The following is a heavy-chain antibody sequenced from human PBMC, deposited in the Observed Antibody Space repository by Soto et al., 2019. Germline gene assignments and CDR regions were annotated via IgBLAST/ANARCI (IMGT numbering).Heavy chain of an antibody. D-gene: IGHD3-9*01. V-gene: IGHV4-30-4*01. Sequence: PSETLSLTCTVSGGSISSGDYYWSWIRQPPGKGQEWIGYIYYSGSTYYNPSLKSRVTISVDTSKNQFSLKLSSVTAADTAVCYCASVLRYFDWLPHYGMDVWGQGTTVTVSS. CDR1: GGSISSGDYY. CDR3: ASVLRYFDWLPHYGMDV. J-gene: IGHJ6*02. CDR2: IYYSGST.